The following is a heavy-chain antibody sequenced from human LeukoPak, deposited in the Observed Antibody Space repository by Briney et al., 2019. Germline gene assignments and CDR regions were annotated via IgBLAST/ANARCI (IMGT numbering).Heavy chain of an antibody. Sequence: SVKVSCKASGYTFTSYDINWVRQAPGQGLEWMGGIIPIFGTANYAQKFQGRVTITADESTSTAYMELSSLRSEDTAVYYCARSWHCSSTSCYSDWFDPWGQGTLVTVSS. CDR1: GYTFTSYD. CDR3: ARSWHCSSTSCYSDWFDP. J-gene: IGHJ5*02. D-gene: IGHD2-2*01. V-gene: IGHV1-69*13. CDR2: IIPIFGTA.